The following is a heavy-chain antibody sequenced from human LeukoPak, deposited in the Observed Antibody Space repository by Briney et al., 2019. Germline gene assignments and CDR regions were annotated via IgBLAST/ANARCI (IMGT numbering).Heavy chain of an antibody. V-gene: IGHV4-59*08. D-gene: IGHD6-19*01. CDR2: IYYSGNT. J-gene: IGHJ4*02. CDR3: ARDASYSSGWFDY. Sequence: SETLSLTCTVSGGSISSYYWSWIRQPPGKGLEWIGYIYYSGNTNYNPSLKSRVTISVDTSKNQFSLKLNSVTAADTAVYYCARDASYSSGWFDYWGQGTLVTVSS. CDR1: GGSISSYY.